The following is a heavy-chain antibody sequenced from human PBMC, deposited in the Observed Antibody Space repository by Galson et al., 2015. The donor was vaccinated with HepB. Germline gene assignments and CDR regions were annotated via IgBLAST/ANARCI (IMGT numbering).Heavy chain of an antibody. J-gene: IGHJ4*02. V-gene: IGHV3-21*01. CDR1: GFTFSSYS. CDR2: ISSSSSYI. D-gene: IGHD3-10*01. CDR3: ARGEAGGVWFGELLFTADY. Sequence: SLRLSCAASGFTFSSYSMNWVRQAPGKGLEWVSSISSSSSYIYYADSVKGRFTISRDNAKNSLYLQMNSLRAEDTAVYYCARGEAGGVWFGELLFTADYWGQGTLVTVSS.